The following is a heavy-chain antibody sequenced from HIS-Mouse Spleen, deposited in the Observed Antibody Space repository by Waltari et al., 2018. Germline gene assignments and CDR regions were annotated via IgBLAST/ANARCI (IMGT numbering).Heavy chain of an antibody. CDR3: EGVYGSGSYYFDY. V-gene: IGHV3-30*03. D-gene: IGHD3-10*01. J-gene: IGHJ4*02. CDR1: GFTFSSYG. Sequence: QVQLVESGGGVVQPGRSLRLSCAASGFTFSSYGMHWVRQAPGKGLEGLAVISYDGSKKYYADSVKGRFTISRDNSKNTLYLQMNSLRAEDTAVYYCEGVYGSGSYYFDYWGQGTLVTVSS. CDR2: ISYDGSKK.